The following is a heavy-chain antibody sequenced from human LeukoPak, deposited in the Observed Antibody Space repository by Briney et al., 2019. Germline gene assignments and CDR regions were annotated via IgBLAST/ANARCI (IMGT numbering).Heavy chain of an antibody. J-gene: IGHJ4*02. CDR2: ISYDGSNK. Sequence: GGSLRLSCAASGFTFSSYAMHWVRQAPGKGLEWVAVISYDGSNKYYADSVKGRFTISRDNSKNTLYLQMNSLRAEDTAVYYCAKQPNRIQSIVGATFYFDYWGQGTLVTVSS. CDR1: GFTFSSYA. D-gene: IGHD1-26*01. V-gene: IGHV3-30-3*01. CDR3: AKQPNRIQSIVGATFYFDY.